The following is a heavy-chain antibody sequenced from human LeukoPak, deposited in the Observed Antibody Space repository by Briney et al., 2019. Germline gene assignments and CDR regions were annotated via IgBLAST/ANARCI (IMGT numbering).Heavy chain of an antibody. CDR1: GGTFSSYA. CDR2: IIPLLGIT. V-gene: IGHV1-69*04. D-gene: IGHD3-16*01. CDR3: ARARSRITFGGVRHAFDI. J-gene: IGHJ3*02. Sequence: SVTVSCKASGGTFSSYAFNWVRQAPGQGLEWVGRIIPLLGITNHAQKLQGRVTVTADTTTNTAYMELSSLIPDDTAVYYCARARSRITFGGVRHAFDIWGQGTLVIVSS.